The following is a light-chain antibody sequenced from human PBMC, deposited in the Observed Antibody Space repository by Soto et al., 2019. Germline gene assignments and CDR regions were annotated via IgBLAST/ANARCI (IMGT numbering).Light chain of an antibody. J-gene: IGLJ1*01. Sequence: QSVLTQPASVSGSPGQSITISCTGTSSDVGGYNYVSWYQQHPGKAPKLMIYDVSNRPSGVSNRFSGSKSGNTASLTISGLQAEDEADYYCSSYTSSRLNYVFGTGTKVTVL. CDR1: SSDVGGYNY. V-gene: IGLV2-14*01. CDR2: DVS. CDR3: SSYTSSRLNYV.